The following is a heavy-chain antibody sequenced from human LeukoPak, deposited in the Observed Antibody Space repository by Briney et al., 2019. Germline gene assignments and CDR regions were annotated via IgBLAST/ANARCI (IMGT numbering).Heavy chain of an antibody. V-gene: IGHV3-23*01. D-gene: IGHD5-24*01. Sequence: GGSLRLSCAASGFSFSTSMMSWVRRIPGQGLEWVSTILQDAETTYYADSVRGRFTISRDNFKDTLFLQMSSLRAEDTAIYYCTKRDGQSFDYWGQGALVTVSS. CDR2: ILQDAETT. CDR1: GFSFSTSM. CDR3: TKRDGQSFDY. J-gene: IGHJ4*02.